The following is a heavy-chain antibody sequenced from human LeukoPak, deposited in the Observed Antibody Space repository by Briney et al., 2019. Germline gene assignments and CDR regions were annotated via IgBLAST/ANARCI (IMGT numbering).Heavy chain of an antibody. D-gene: IGHD4-23*01. CDR3: AKLVADGGNSHFDY. CDR1: GLTFSSYA. J-gene: IGHJ4*02. Sequence: GGSLRLSCAASGLTFSSYAMSWVRQAPGKGLEWVSAISGSGDSASYADSVRGRFTISRDNSKNTLYLQMNSLRAEDTAVYYCAKLVADGGNSHFDYWGQGTLVTVSS. CDR2: ISGSGDSA. V-gene: IGHV3-23*01.